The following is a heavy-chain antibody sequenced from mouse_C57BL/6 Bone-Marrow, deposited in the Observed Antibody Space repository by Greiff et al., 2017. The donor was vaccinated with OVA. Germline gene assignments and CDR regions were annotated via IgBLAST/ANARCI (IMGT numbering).Heavy chain of an antibody. V-gene: IGHV1-78*01. CDR1: GYTFTDHT. Sequence: VQLQQSAAELVKPGASVKISCKVSGYTFTDHTLHWLKQRPEQGLEWIGYIYPRDGSTKYNEKFKGKATLTADKSSSTAYMQLNSLTSEDSAVYFCAADYDGSRGYYFDYWGQGTTLTVSS. D-gene: IGHD1-1*01. CDR2: IYPRDGST. J-gene: IGHJ2*01. CDR3: AADYDGSRGYYFDY.